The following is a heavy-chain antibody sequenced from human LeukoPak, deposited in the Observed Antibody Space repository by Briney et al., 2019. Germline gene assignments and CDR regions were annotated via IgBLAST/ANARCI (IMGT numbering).Heavy chain of an antibody. CDR3: AGEPVTTRFDL. D-gene: IGHD4-17*01. CDR1: GGSISSSSYY. Sequence: SETLSLTCTVSGGSISSSSYYWGWIRQPPGKGLEWIGSVYYSGSTYYNPSLKSRVTISVDTSKNQFSLKLSSVTAADTAVYYCAGEPVTTRFDLWGRGTLVTVSS. CDR2: VYYSGST. J-gene: IGHJ2*01. V-gene: IGHV4-39*07.